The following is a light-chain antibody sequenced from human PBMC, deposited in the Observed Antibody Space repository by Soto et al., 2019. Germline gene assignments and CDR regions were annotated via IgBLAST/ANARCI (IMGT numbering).Light chain of an antibody. CDR2: SNN. V-gene: IGLV1-44*01. J-gene: IGLJ1*01. CDR3: AAWDDSLNGRYV. Sequence: QSVLTQPPSASGTPGQRVTISCSGSSSNIGNNTVNWYQQLPGTAPKLLIYSNNQRPSGVPDRFSGSKSGTSASLAISGLQSEDEADYYCAAWDDSLNGRYVFGTGTKVTVL. CDR1: SSNIGNNT.